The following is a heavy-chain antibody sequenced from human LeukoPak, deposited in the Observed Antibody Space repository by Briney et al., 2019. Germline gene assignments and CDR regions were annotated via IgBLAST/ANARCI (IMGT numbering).Heavy chain of an antibody. J-gene: IGHJ4*02. CDR3: ARAGFRFLEWLFGNFDY. D-gene: IGHD3-3*01. Sequence: GGSLRLSCAASGFTFSSYSMNWVRQSPGPRLEWVSSISSNSNYIHSADSVKGRFTISRDNAKNSLLLQMNILRAEDTAVYFCARAGFRFLEWLFGNFDYWGQGTLVTVSS. CDR1: GFTFSSYS. CDR2: ISSNSNYI. V-gene: IGHV3-21*01.